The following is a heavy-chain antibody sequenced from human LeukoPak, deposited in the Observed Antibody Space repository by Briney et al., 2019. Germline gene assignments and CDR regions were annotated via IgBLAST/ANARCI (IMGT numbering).Heavy chain of an antibody. D-gene: IGHD3-10*01. CDR3: ARVGGDYYGSGRSGVWFDP. CDR1: GGSISSYY. J-gene: IGHJ5*02. V-gene: IGHV4-59*01. Sequence: PSETLSLTCTVSGGSISSYYWSWIRQPPGKGLEWIGYIYYSGSTNYNPSLKSRVTISVDTSKNQFSLKLSSVTAADTAVYYCARVGGDYYGSGRSGVWFDPWGQGTLVTVSS. CDR2: IYYSGST.